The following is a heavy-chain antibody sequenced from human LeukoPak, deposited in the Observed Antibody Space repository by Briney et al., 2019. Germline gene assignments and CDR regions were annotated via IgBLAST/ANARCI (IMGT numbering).Heavy chain of an antibody. D-gene: IGHD3-10*01. J-gene: IGHJ4*02. CDR2: IIPIFGTA. CDR3: AREPLQTYYYGSGSYD. V-gene: IGHV1-69*05. Sequence: ASVKVACKASGGTFSSYATSWVRQAPGQGLEWMGGIIPIFGTANYAQKFQGRVTITTDESTSTAYMELSSLRSEDTAVYYCAREPLQTYYYGSGSYDWGQGTLVTVSS. CDR1: GGTFSSYA.